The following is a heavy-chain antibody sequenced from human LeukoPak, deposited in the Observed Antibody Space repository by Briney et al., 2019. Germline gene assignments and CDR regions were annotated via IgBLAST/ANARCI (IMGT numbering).Heavy chain of an antibody. CDR3: ARASAYYDLLTGYTLYYFDY. V-gene: IGHV3-21*01. J-gene: IGHJ4*02. Sequence: PGGSLRLSCAASGFTFSSYAMNWVRQAPGKGLEWVSSISSTSSDIYYADSVKGRFTLSRDNAKNSLSLQMNSLRAEDTAMYYCARASAYYDLLTGYTLYYFDYWGQGSLVTVSS. CDR2: ISSTSSDI. D-gene: IGHD3-9*01. CDR1: GFTFSSYA.